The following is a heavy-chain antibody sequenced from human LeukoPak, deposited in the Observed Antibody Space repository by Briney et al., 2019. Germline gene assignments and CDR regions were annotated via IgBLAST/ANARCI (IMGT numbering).Heavy chain of an antibody. D-gene: IGHD3-10*01. V-gene: IGHV2-5*02. Sequence: SGPTLVKPTQTLTLTCTFSGFSLGTSGVGVGWIRQPPGKALEWLALIYWDDDKRYSPSLKSRLTITKDTSKNQVVLTMTNMDPVDTATYYCAHRLVGYGSGSYFYYWGQGTLVTVSS. J-gene: IGHJ4*02. CDR3: AHRLVGYGSGSYFYY. CDR1: GFSLGTSGVG. CDR2: IYWDDDK.